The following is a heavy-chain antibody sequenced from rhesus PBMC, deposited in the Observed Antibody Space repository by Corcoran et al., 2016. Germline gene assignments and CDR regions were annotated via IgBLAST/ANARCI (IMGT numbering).Heavy chain of an antibody. D-gene: IGHD4-29*01. CDR1: GGSISAYYY. CDR2: IYGGSGST. Sequence: QVQLQESGPGLVKPSETLSLTCAAYGGSISAYYYCRWIRPPPGKGLEWIGQIYGGSGSTYYNPSLKSRVTVSKDTSKNQFALKLSSVTAADTAVYYCARDARGSNFDYWGQGVLVTVSS. CDR3: ARDARGSNFDY. J-gene: IGHJ4*01. V-gene: IGHV4S7*01.